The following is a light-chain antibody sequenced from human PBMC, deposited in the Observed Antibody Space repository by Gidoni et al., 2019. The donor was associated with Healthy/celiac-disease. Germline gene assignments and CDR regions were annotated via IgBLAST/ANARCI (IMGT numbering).Light chain of an antibody. CDR2: GKN. CDR1: SLSSNY. V-gene: IGLV3-19*01. CDR3: NSRESSGNLGV. Sequence: SALTQDPAVSVALGPTVRITCHGDSLSSNYASWYQQKPGQAPVLVIYGKNNRPSGLPDRFSGSSSGNTASLTITGAQAEDEADYYCNSRESSGNLGVFGGGTKLTVL. J-gene: IGLJ2*01.